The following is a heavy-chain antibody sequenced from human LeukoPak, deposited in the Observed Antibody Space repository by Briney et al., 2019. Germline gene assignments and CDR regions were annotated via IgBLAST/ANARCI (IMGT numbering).Heavy chain of an antibody. Sequence: SETLSLTCTVSGGSISSSSYYWGWIRQPPGKGLEWIGSIYYSGSTYYNPSLKSRVTMSVDTSKNQFSLKLSSVTAADTAVYYCARVGVIAAAGTYDYYYYYMDVWGKGTTVTVSS. CDR1: GGSISSSSYY. D-gene: IGHD6-13*01. V-gene: IGHV4-39*07. CDR3: ARVGVIAAAGTYDYYYYYMDV. CDR2: IYYSGST. J-gene: IGHJ6*03.